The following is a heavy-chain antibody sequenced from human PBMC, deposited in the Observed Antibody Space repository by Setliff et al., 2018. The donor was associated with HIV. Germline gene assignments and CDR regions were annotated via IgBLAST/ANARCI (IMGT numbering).Heavy chain of an antibody. V-gene: IGHV3-7*01. J-gene: IGHJ6*03. CDR1: GFTFSSYW. Sequence: GGSLRLSCAASGFTFSSYWMSWVRQAPGKGLEWVANIKQDGSEKYYVDSVRGRFTISRDNARNTVFLQMNSLRAEDSAVYYCARGDQTGYYTTYYYYMDVWGLGTTVTVSS. D-gene: IGHD3-9*01. CDR2: IKQDGSEK. CDR3: ARGDQTGYYTTYYYYMDV.